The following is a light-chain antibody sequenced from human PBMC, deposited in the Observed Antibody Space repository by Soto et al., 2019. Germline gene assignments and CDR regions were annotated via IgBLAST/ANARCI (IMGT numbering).Light chain of an antibody. CDR3: KQYTSPNNPWM. J-gene: IGKJ1*01. Sequence: DIHVTQSPPTLSASVGDRVTITCRASQTITTWMAWYQQKPGKAPKLLVYDASTLQSGVATRFSGSGSGTEFTLIISGLQPDDSATYHSKQYTSPNNPWMLRQRTKVDIK. CDR1: QTITTW. CDR2: DAS. V-gene: IGKV1-5*01.